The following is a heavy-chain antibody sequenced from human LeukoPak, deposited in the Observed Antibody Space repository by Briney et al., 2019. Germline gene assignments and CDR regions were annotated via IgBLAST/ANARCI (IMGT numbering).Heavy chain of an antibody. CDR1: GDSISTSGYY. D-gene: IGHD5-18*01. CDR2: IYYSRST. J-gene: IGHJ4*02. V-gene: IGHV4-39*01. CDR3: ATGDRYSYALDY. Sequence: SETLSLTCTVSGDSISTSGYYWDWIRQPPGKGLEWIGSIYYSRSTYYNPSLKSRVTISVDTSKNQFSLKLSSVTAADTAVYYCATGDRYSYALDYWGQGTLVTVSS.